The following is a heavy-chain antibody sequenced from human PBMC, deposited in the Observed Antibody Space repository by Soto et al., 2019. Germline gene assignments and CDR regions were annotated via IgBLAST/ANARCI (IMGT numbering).Heavy chain of an antibody. CDR3: ARRKERSGPNYVDY. Sequence: QVQLVQSGAEVKKPGASVKVSCKASGYTFTTYDINWVRQAPGQGLEWIGWMNPYTGKAGYAQKFQGSVTMTRDNYISTAYMELSGLRSEDTAVYYCARRKERSGPNYVDYWGQGTLVTVSS. CDR1: GYTFTTYD. D-gene: IGHD6-25*01. V-gene: IGHV1-8*01. J-gene: IGHJ4*02. CDR2: MNPYTGKA.